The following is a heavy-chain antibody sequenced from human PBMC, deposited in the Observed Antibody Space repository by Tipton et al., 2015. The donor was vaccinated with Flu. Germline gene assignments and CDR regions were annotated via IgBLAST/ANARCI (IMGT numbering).Heavy chain of an antibody. V-gene: IGHV3-7*01. CDR1: GFKFSNYW. D-gene: IGHD3-22*01. Sequence: SLRLSCVASGFKFSNYWMSWVRQAPGKGLEWVANIKQDGSEKYYVDSVKGRFTISRDNAKNSLYLQVNSLRAEDTAVYYCARERLSDMYNWFDPWGQGTLVTVSS. J-gene: IGHJ5*02. CDR3: ARERLSDMYNWFDP. CDR2: IKQDGSEK.